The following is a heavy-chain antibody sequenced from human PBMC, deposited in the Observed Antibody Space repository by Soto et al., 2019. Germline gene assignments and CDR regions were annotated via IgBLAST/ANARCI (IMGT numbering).Heavy chain of an antibody. Sequence: PGGSLRLSCAASGFTFSSYGMHWVRQAPGKGLEWVAVIWYDGSNKYYADSVKGRFTISRDNSKNTRYLQMNSLRAEDTAVYYCARDRPVGATHLGSGYYYGMDVWGQGTTVTVSS. CDR1: GFTFSSYG. J-gene: IGHJ6*02. CDR2: IWYDGSNK. CDR3: ARDRPVGATHLGSGYYYGMDV. D-gene: IGHD1-26*01. V-gene: IGHV3-33*01.